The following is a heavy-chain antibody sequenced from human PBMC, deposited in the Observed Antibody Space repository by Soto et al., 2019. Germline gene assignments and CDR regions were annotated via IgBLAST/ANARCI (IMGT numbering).Heavy chain of an antibody. V-gene: IGHV3-48*02. CDR3: ARGSSYDILTGSYMALDY. J-gene: IGHJ4*02. CDR2: ISSSSSTI. CDR1: GFTFSSYS. Sequence: EVQLVESGGGLVQPGGSLRLSCAASGFTFSSYSMNWVRQAPGKGLEWVSYISSSSSTIYYADSVKGRFTISRDNAKNSLYLQMNSLRDEDTAVYYCARGSSYDILTGSYMALDYWGQGTLVTVSS. D-gene: IGHD3-9*01.